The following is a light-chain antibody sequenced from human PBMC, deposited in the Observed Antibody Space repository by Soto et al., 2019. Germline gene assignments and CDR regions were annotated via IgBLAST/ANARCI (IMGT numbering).Light chain of an antibody. CDR1: QAINGY. J-gene: IGKJ3*01. CDR2: HAS. CDR3: HNYKSALFV. V-gene: IGKV1-27*01. Sequence: DIQMTQSQPSLSASVGDTVTITCRASQAINGYLAWYQQKPGEVPKLLIYHASTLQPGVPSRFSGGGSGADYTLTISSLQPEDVATYFCHNYKSALFVFGPGSKVNIK.